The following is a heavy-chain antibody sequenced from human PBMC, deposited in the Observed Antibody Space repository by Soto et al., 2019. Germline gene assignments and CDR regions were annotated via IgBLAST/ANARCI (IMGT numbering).Heavy chain of an antibody. Sequence: QVQLQQWGAGLLKPSETLSLTCAVYGGSFSGYYWTWIRQPPGTGLEWIGEINHSGRTNYNPSLKSRVTTSVDTYKHQFSLKLTSVTAADTAVYYCARDKITGLFDYWGQGTLVTVSS. J-gene: IGHJ4*02. CDR2: INHSGRT. V-gene: IGHV4-34*01. CDR1: GGSFSGYY. CDR3: ARDKITGLFDY. D-gene: IGHD2-8*02.